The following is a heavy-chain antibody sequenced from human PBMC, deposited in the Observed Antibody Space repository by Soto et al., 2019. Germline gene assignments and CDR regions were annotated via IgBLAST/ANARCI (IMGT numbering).Heavy chain of an antibody. D-gene: IGHD2-2*01. CDR2: IVVGSGHT. J-gene: IGHJ6*02. V-gene: IGHV1-58*02. Sequence: QMQLVQSGPEVKKPGTSVKVSCKTSGFTFTSSAMQWVRQARGQRLEWIGWIVVGSGHTNYAQKFRERVNITRDMSTSTAYMELSSLRSEDTAVYYCAAASSTSGGYYGMDVWGQGTTVTVSS. CDR3: AAASSTSGGYYGMDV. CDR1: GFTFTSSA.